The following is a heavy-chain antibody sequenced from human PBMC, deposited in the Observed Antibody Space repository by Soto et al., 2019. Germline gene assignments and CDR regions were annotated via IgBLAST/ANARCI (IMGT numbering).Heavy chain of an antibody. D-gene: IGHD3-16*01. J-gene: IGHJ3*02. CDR1: GFTFISYA. CDR2: ISGSGGST. CDR3: AKLSIMITLTGAFDI. V-gene: IGHV3-23*01. Sequence: GGSLRLSCAASGFTFISYAMSWVRQAPGKGLEWVSAISGSGGSTYYADSVKGRFTISRDNSKNTLYLQMNSLRAEDTAVYYCAKLSIMITLTGAFDIWGQGTMVTVSS.